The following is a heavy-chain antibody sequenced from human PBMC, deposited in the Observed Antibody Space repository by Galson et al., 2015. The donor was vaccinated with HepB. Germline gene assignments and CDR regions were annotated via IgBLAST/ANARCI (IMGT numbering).Heavy chain of an antibody. D-gene: IGHD3-9*01. Sequence: SVKVSCKASGYTFSSYDINWVRQATGQGLEWMGWMNPNSGNTGYAQKFRGRVTMTRNTSISTAYMELSSLRSEDTAVYYCARGRGFYDILTGYGLDTDYWGQGTLVTVSS. J-gene: IGHJ4*02. V-gene: IGHV1-8*01. CDR3: ARGRGFYDILTGYGLDTDY. CDR1: GYTFSSYD. CDR2: MNPNSGNT.